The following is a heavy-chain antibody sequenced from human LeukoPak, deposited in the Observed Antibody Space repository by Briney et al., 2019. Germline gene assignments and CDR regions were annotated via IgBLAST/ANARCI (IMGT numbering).Heavy chain of an antibody. D-gene: IGHD1-7*01. CDR3: ARGRTGTPNWFDP. CDR2: IYYSGST. Sequence: SETLSLTCTVSGGSISSGGYDWSWIRQHPGKGLEWIGYIYYSGSTYYNPSLKSRVTISVDTSKNQFSLKLSSVTAADTAVYYCARGRTGTPNWFDPWGQGTLVTVSS. J-gene: IGHJ5*02. V-gene: IGHV4-31*03. CDR1: GGSISSGGYD.